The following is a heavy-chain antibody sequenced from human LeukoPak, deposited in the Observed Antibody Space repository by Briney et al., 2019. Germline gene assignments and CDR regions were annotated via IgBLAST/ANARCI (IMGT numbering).Heavy chain of an antibody. J-gene: IGHJ6*03. V-gene: IGHV1-69*01. Sequence: SVKVSCKASGGTFSSYTISWLRQAPGQGLEWMGGIIPIFGTANYAQKFQGRVTITADESTSTAYMELSSLRSEDTAVYYCARVLTPSGYYGYYYYYMDVWGKGTTVTVSS. CDR3: ARVLTPSGYYGYYYYYMDV. D-gene: IGHD3-22*01. CDR1: GGTFSSYT. CDR2: IIPIFGTA.